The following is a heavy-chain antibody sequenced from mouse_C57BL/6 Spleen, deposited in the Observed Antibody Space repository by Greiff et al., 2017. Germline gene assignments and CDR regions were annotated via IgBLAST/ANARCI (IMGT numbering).Heavy chain of an antibody. CDR3: ARYDYASSYWYFEV. V-gene: IGHV1-80*01. CDR2: IYPGDGDT. J-gene: IGHJ1*03. Sequence: QVQLKESGAELVKPGASVKISCKASGYAFSSYWMNWVKQRPGKGLEWIGQIYPGDGDTNYNGKFKGKATLTADKSSSTAYMQLSSLTSEDSAVYFCARYDYASSYWYFEVWGTGTTVTVSS. CDR1: GYAFSSYW. D-gene: IGHD1-1*01.